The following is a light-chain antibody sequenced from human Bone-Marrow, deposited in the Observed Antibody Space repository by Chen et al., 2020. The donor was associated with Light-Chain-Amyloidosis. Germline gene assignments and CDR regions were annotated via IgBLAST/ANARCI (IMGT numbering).Light chain of an antibody. CDR1: SSDVGGDNH. V-gene: IGLV2-14*01. CDR3: SSYTMTNTLV. J-gene: IGLJ1*01. CDR2: EVT. Sequence: QSALTQPASVSGSPGQSITISCTGTSSDVGGDNHVSCYQQHPDKAPKLMLYEVTNRPSWVPDRYSGYKSDNTASLTSSGLQTEDEADYFCSSYTMTNTLVFGSGTRVTVL.